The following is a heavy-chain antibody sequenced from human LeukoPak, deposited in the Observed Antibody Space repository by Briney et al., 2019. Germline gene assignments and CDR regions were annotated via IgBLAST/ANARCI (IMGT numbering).Heavy chain of an antibody. J-gene: IGHJ4*02. V-gene: IGHV4-31*03. CDR1: GGSISSGGYY. D-gene: IGHD3-3*01. CDR3: ARHVNSYYDFWSGYDY. Sequence: TSETLSLTCTVSGGSISSGGYYWSWIRQHPGKGLEWIGYIYYSGSTYYNPSLKSRVTISVDTSKNQFSLKLSSVTAADTAVYYCARHVNSYYDFWSGYDYWGQGTLVTVSS. CDR2: IYYSGST.